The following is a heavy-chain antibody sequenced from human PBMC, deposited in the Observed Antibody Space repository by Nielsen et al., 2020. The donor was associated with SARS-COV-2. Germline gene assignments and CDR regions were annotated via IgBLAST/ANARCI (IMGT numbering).Heavy chain of an antibody. J-gene: IGHJ3*02. Sequence: GESLKIPCAASGFTISNYGMNWVRQAPGKGLEWVSHMSSSGGTIYYADSVKGRFTISRDNAKNSIYLQMNSLRGEDTAVYYFRGWLATFDIWGQGTLVTVSS. CDR3: RGWLATFDI. CDR2: MSSSGGTI. V-gene: IGHV3-48*03. CDR1: GFTISNYG. D-gene: IGHD3-22*01.